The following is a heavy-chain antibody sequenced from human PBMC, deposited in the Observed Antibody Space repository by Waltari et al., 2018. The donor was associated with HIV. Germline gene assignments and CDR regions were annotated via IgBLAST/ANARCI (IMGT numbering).Heavy chain of an antibody. V-gene: IGHV3-73*01. CDR1: GFTFSGSA. J-gene: IGHJ4*02. CDR3: TRRATDDSSGYYYK. Sequence: YAASGFTFSGSAMHWVRQASGKGLEWVGRIRSKANSYATAYAASVKGRFTISRDESKNTVYLQMNSLKTEDTAVYYCTRRATDDSSGYYYKWGQGTLVTVSS. D-gene: IGHD3-22*01. CDR2: IRSKANSYAT.